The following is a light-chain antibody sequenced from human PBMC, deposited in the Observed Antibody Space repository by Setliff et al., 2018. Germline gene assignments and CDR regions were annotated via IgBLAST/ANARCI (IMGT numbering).Light chain of an antibody. V-gene: IGLV2-14*03. CDR3: NAYASDTTYV. J-gene: IGLJ1*01. CDR2: GVS. Sequence: QPALTQPASVSGSPGQSITISCSGTCSDVGSYDLVSWYQQHPGKAPKLIIYGVSDRPSGVSSRFSGSKSGNTAYLTISGLQTEDEAEYYCNAYASDTTYVFGSGTKVTVL. CDR1: CSDVGSYDL.